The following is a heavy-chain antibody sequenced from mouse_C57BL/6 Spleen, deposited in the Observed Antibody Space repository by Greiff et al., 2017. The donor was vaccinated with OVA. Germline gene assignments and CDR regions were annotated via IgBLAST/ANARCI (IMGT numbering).Heavy chain of an antibody. CDR3: ASEMAYYSNPYAMDY. J-gene: IGHJ4*01. CDR1: GYTFTSYW. V-gene: IGHV1-72*01. D-gene: IGHD2-5*01. Sequence: QVHVKQPGAELVKPGASVKLSCKASGYTFTSYWMHWVKQRPGRGLEWIGRIDPNSGGTKYNEKFKSKATLTVDKPSSTAYMQLSSLTSEDSAVYYCASEMAYYSNPYAMDYWGQGTSVTVSS. CDR2: IDPNSGGT.